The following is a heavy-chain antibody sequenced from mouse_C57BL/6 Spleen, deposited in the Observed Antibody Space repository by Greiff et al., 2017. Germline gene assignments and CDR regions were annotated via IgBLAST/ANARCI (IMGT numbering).Heavy chain of an antibody. Sequence: QVQLQQSGTELVKPGASVKLSCKASGYTFTSYWMHWVKQRPGQGLEWIGNINPSNGGTNYNEKFKSKATLTVDESSSTAYMQLSSLTSEDSAVYYCAGGRVDGSLYWAMDYWGQGTSVTVSS. D-gene: IGHD6-1*01. CDR3: AGGRVDGSLYWAMDY. CDR2: INPSNGGT. J-gene: IGHJ4*01. CDR1: GYTFTSYW. V-gene: IGHV1-53*01.